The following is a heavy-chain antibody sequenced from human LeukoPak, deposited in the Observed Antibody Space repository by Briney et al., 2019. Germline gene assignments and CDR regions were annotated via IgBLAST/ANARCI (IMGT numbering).Heavy chain of an antibody. CDR1: GGSFSGYY. D-gene: IGHD2-2*02. CDR2: INHSGST. Sequence: PSETLSLTCAVYGGSFSGYYWSWLRQPPGKGLEWIGEINHSGSTNYNPSLKSRVTISVDRSKNQFSLKLNSVTAADTAVYYCARAIPFTDYWGQGTLVTVSS. V-gene: IGHV4-34*01. J-gene: IGHJ4*02. CDR3: ARAIPFTDY.